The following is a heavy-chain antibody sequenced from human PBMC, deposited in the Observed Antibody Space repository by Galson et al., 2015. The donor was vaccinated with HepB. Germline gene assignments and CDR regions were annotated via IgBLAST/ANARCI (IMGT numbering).Heavy chain of an antibody. Sequence: SLRLSCAASGFTFSSYSMNWVRQAPGKGLEWVSYISSSSTIYYADSVKGRFTISRDNAKNSLYLQMNSLRAEDTAVYYCARTSMNWFDPWGQGTLVTVSS. V-gene: IGHV3-48*01. D-gene: IGHD2-2*01. J-gene: IGHJ5*02. CDR1: GFTFSSYS. CDR3: ARTSMNWFDP. CDR2: ISSSSTI.